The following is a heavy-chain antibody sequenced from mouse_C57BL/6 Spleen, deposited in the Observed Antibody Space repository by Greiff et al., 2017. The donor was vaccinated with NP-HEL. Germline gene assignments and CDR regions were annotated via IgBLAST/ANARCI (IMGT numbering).Heavy chain of an antibody. V-gene: IGHV1-52*01. Sequence: QVQLQQSGPELVKPGSSVKLSCKASGYTFTSYYMHWVKQRPRQGLEWIGIIVPCDSGTHYNQKFKDKATLTVDKSSSTAYMLLSSLTSEDSAVYYCAPSGSYGYFDVWGTGTTVTVSS. CDR2: IVPCDSGT. CDR3: APSGSYGYFDV. CDR1: GYTFTSYY. D-gene: IGHD1-3*01. J-gene: IGHJ1*03.